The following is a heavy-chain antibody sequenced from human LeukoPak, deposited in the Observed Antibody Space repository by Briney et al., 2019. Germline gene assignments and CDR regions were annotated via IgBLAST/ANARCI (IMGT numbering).Heavy chain of an antibody. V-gene: IGHV3-9*01. J-gene: IGHJ3*02. CDR3: ARESLRGYYDSSGYYYVWRAFDI. CDR2: ISWNSGKI. Sequence: PGGSLRLSCAASGFTFDDYGMHWVRQAPGKGLEWVSGISWNSGKIGYADSVKGRFTISRDNAKNSLYLQMNSLRAEDTAVYYCARESLRGYYDSSGYYYVWRAFDIWGQGTMVTVSS. D-gene: IGHD3-22*01. CDR1: GFTFDDYG.